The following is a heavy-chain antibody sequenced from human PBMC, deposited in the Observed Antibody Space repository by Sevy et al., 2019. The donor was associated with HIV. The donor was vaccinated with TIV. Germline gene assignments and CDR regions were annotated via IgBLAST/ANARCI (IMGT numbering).Heavy chain of an antibody. CDR1: GFTFSSYS. Sequence: GGSLRLSCAASGFTFSSYSMNWVRQAPGKGLEWVASISSSSSYIYDADSVKGRFTISRDNAKNSRYLQMNSLRAEVTAVYYCARDRAYCGGDCYCSQNYFDYWGQGTLVTVSS. J-gene: IGHJ4*02. CDR3: ARDRAYCGGDCYCSQNYFDY. CDR2: ISSSSSYI. D-gene: IGHD2-21*02. V-gene: IGHV3-21*01.